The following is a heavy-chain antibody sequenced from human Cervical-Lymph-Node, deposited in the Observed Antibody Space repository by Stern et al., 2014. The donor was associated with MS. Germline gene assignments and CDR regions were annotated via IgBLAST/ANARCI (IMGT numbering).Heavy chain of an antibody. J-gene: IGHJ4*02. Sequence: QVQLQESGPGLVKPSETLSLTCTVSGGSINSSSYYWGWIRQPPGKGLEXIGSIYYRGSTYYNPSLTSRVTISVDTPKTQFSLKLSSVTAADTAVYYCARGVYYYETTFDYWGQGTLVTVSS. CDR2: IYYRGST. CDR3: ARGVYYYETTFDY. D-gene: IGHD3-22*01. V-gene: IGHV4-39*01. CDR1: GGSINSSSYY.